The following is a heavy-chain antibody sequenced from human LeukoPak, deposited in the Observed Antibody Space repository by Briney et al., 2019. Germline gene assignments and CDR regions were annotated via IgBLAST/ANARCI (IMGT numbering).Heavy chain of an antibody. D-gene: IGHD2-8*01. CDR1: GYTLTELS. V-gene: IGHV1-24*01. Sequence: ASVKVSCKVSGYTLTELSMHWVRQATGKGLECMGGFDPEDGETIYAQKFQGNVTMTEDTSTDTAYMELSSLRSEDTAVYYCARVIRDCTNGVCYNHWFDPWGQGTPVTVSS. CDR3: ARVIRDCTNGVCYNHWFDP. J-gene: IGHJ5*02. CDR2: FDPEDGET.